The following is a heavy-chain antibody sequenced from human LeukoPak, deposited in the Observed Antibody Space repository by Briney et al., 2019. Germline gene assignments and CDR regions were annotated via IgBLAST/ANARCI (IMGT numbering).Heavy chain of an antibody. J-gene: IGHJ4*02. CDR1: GYTFTSYD. CDR2: MNPNSGNT. CDR3: ARRRGYSYGPPLSN. D-gene: IGHD5-18*01. Sequence: ASVKVSCKASGYTFTSYDINWVRQATGQGLEWMGWMNPNSGNTGYAQKFQGRVTMTRNTSISTAYMELSSLRSEDTAVYYCARRRGYSYGPPLSNWGQGTLVTVSS. V-gene: IGHV1-8*01.